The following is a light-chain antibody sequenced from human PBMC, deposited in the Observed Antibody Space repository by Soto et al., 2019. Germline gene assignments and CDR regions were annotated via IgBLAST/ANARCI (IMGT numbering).Light chain of an antibody. CDR2: KIS. CDR3: MQASQFPLT. J-gene: IGKJ2*01. CDR1: QSLVHSDGNSY. V-gene: IGKV2-24*01. Sequence: DIVMTQTPLSSPVTLGQPASISCRSSQSLVHSDGNSYLSWLHQRPGQPPRLLLYKISNRFSGVPDRFSGTGAGTDFTLEISRVEAEDVGVYYCMQASQFPLTFGQGTKLESK.